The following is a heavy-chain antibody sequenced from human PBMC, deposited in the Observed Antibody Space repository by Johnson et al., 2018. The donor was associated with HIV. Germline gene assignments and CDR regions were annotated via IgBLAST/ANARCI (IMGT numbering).Heavy chain of an antibody. CDR2: ISWNSGSI. CDR3: AREGVPAAFDI. D-gene: IGHD3-10*01. J-gene: IGHJ3*02. CDR1: GFTFDDYA. V-gene: IGHV3-9*01. Sequence: EVQLVESGGGLVQPGRSLRLSCAASGFTFDDYAMHWVRQAPGKGLEWVSGISWNSGSIGYADSVKGRFTISRDNAKNSLYLQMNSLRAEDTAVYYCAREGVPAAFDIWGQGTMVTVSS.